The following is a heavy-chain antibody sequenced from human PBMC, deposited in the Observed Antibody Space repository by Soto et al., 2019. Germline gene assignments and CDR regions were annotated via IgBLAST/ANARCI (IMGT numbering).Heavy chain of an antibody. Sequence: GGSLRLSCAASGFTVSSNYMSWVRQAPGKGLEWVSVIYSGGSTYCADSVKGRFTISRDNSKNTLYLQMNSLRAEDTAVYYCARRIFDWLLWTGPGDAFDMWGQGTMVTVSS. CDR1: GFTVSSNY. CDR2: IYSGGST. CDR3: ARRIFDWLLWTGPGDAFDM. V-gene: IGHV3-66*04. J-gene: IGHJ3*02. D-gene: IGHD3-9*01.